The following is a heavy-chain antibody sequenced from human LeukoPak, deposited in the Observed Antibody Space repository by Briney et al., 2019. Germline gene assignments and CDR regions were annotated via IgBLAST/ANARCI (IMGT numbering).Heavy chain of an antibody. Sequence: GASVKVSCKASGYTFTSYGISWVRQAPGQGLEWMGWISAYNGNTNYAQKLQGRVTMTTDTSTSTAYMELRSLRSDDTAVYYCARFLSDYYGSGSYLVSYYYYGMDVWGQGTTVTVSS. V-gene: IGHV1-18*01. D-gene: IGHD3-10*01. CDR1: GYTFTSYG. CDR2: ISAYNGNT. CDR3: ARFLSDYYGSGSYLVSYYYYGMDV. J-gene: IGHJ6*02.